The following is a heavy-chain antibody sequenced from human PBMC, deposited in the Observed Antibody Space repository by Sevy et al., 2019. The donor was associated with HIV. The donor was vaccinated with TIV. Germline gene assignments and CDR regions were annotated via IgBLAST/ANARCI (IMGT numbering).Heavy chain of an antibody. J-gene: IGHJ6*02. V-gene: IGHV3-30*03. CDR1: GFTFSAYG. D-gene: IGHD3-22*01. Sequence: GGSLRLSCAASGFTFSAYGMHWVRQAPGKGLEWVAVISYDGSNKFYADSVKGRFTISRDNSKNTLYLQMNSPRPEDSAVYYCAAGGPDSSGSYYYYYNVDVWGQGTTVTVSS. CDR3: AAGGPDSSGSYYYYYNVDV. CDR2: ISYDGSNK.